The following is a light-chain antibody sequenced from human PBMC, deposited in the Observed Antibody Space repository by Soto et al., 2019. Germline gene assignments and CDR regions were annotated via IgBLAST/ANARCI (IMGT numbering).Light chain of an antibody. V-gene: IGKV1-39*01. CDR2: AAS. CDR3: HQSYSTPVT. Sequence: DIQMTQSPSSLSASVGDRVTITCRASQSISSYLNWYQQKPGKAPKLLIYAASSLQSGVPSRFSDSGSGTDFTLNSSSLQPEDFATYYCHQSYSTPVTLGQGNKVEIK. J-gene: IGKJ1*01. CDR1: QSISSY.